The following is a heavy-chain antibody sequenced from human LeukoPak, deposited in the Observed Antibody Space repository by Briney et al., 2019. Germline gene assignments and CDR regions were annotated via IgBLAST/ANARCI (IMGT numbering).Heavy chain of an antibody. CDR2: ISAYNGNT. J-gene: IGHJ4*02. Sequence: ASVKVSCKASGYTFTSYGISWVRQAPGQGLEWMGWISAYNGNTNYAQKLQGRVTMTTDTSTSTAYMELRGLRSDDTAVYYCARDQGLVGATIGLDYWGQGTLVTVSS. D-gene: IGHD1-26*01. CDR3: ARDQGLVGATIGLDY. CDR1: GYTFTSYG. V-gene: IGHV1-18*01.